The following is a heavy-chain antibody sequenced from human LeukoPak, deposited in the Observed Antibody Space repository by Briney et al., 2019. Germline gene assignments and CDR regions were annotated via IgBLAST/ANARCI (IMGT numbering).Heavy chain of an antibody. Sequence: GGSLRLSCAASGLTFSSYGMHWVRQAPGKGLEWVSAISGSGGSTYYADSVKGRFTISRDNSKNTLYLHMNSLRAEDTAIYYCAKHSIPGTASGFDYWGQGTLVTVSS. CDR3: AKHSIPGTASGFDY. CDR1: GLTFSSYG. V-gene: IGHV3-23*01. CDR2: ISGSGGST. J-gene: IGHJ4*02. D-gene: IGHD1-20*01.